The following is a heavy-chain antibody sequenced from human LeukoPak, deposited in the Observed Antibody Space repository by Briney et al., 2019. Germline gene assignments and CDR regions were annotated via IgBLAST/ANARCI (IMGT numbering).Heavy chain of an antibody. D-gene: IGHD1-26*01. V-gene: IGHV3-23*01. CDR2: VTGSDDTT. CDR3: VKGPRGYSGLRRAY. Sequence: PGGSLRLSCAASGFSFSNDAMTWVRQAPGQGLEWVSTVTGSDDTTYYTDSVKGRFTISRDHSTNMLHLPMNSLRADDTAVYYFVKGPRGYSGLRRAYWGQETLVTVSS. J-gene: IGHJ4*02. CDR1: GFSFSNDA.